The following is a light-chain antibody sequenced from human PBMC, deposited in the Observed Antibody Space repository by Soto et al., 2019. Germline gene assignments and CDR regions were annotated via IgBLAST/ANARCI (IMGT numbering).Light chain of an antibody. V-gene: IGKV2-28*01. J-gene: IGKJ1*01. CDR3: MQDLQTPRA. CDR2: LGS. Sequence: DIVMTQSPLSLPVTPGEPASISCRSSQSLLHSNGYNYLDWYLQKPGQSPQLLIYLGSNRASGVPDRFSGSGSGTDFTLKISRVEAEDVGVYYCMQDLQTPRAFGQGTKV. CDR1: QSLLHSNGYNY.